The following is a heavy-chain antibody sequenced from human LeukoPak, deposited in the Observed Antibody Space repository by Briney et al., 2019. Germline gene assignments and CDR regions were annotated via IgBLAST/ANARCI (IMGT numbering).Heavy chain of an antibody. Sequence: SETLSLTCTVSGGSISSYYWSWIRQPPGKGLEWIGYIYYSGSTNYNPSLKSRVTISVDTSKNQFSLKLSSVTAADTAVYYCARESRVPYCSGGSCYPNWFDPWGQGTLVTVSS. J-gene: IGHJ5*02. D-gene: IGHD2-15*01. V-gene: IGHV4-59*12. CDR2: IYYSGST. CDR1: GGSISSYY. CDR3: ARESRVPYCSGGSCYPNWFDP.